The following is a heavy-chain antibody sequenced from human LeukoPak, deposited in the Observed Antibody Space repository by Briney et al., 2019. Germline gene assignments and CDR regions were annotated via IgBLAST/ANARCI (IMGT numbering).Heavy chain of an antibody. D-gene: IGHD3-10*01. CDR1: GYTFTSYY. CDR3: AILWFGELPSFDY. J-gene: IGHJ4*02. Sequence: GASVKVSCKASGYTFTSYYMHWVRQAPGQGLEWMGIINPSGGSTSYAQKFQGRVTMTRDTSTSTVYMGLSSLRSEDTAVYYCAILWFGELPSFDYWGQGTLVTVSS. CDR2: INPSGGST. V-gene: IGHV1-46*01.